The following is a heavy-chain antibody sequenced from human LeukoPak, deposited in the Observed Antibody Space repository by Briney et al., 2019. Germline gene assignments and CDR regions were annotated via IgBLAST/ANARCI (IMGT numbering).Heavy chain of an antibody. Sequence: PGGSLRLPCAASGFTFSDYYMSWIRQAPGKGLEWVSYISSSGSTIYYADSVKGRFTISRDNAKNSLYLQMNSLRAEDTAVYYCARDPDIVAKNDAFDIWGQGTMVTVSS. D-gene: IGHD5-12*01. V-gene: IGHV3-11*01. CDR3: ARDPDIVAKNDAFDI. J-gene: IGHJ3*02. CDR1: GFTFSDYY. CDR2: ISSSGSTI.